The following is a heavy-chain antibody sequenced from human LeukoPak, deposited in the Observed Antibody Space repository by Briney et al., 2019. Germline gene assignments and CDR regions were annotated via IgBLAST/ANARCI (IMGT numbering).Heavy chain of an antibody. CDR1: GISFSRFG. V-gene: IGHV3-23*01. J-gene: IGHJ4*02. Sequence: GGSLRLSCADSGISFSRFGMRCVRLAPGKGVEWVSTLSSTGTTFYAGSVKGRFTTSRANSENTLYLQMDSLRAEDTDLYYCARVGYSRAWYFFDFWGQGTLVTVSS. CDR2: LSSTGTT. D-gene: IGHD6-19*01. CDR3: ARVGYSRAWYFFDF.